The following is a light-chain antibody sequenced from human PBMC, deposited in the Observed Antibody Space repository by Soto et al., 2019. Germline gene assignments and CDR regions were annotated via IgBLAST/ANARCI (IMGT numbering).Light chain of an antibody. J-gene: IGKJ1*01. CDR2: GAS. CDR3: QQYDNWPPWT. Sequence: EILMTQSPATLSVSPGERATLSCRASQSVSTNLAWYQQKPGQAPILLIYGASTRAAGVPARFSGSGSGTEVTLTISSLQSEDFAVYSCQQYDNWPPWTFGQGTKVELK. V-gene: IGKV3-15*01. CDR1: QSVSTN.